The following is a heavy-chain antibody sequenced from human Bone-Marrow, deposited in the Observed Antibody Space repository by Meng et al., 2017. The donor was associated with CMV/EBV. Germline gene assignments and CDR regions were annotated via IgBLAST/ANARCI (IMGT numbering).Heavy chain of an antibody. V-gene: IGHV3-9*01. CDR3: ARGSPDYEYYYYGMDV. CDR1: GFTFDDYA. Sequence: SLKISCAASGFTFDDYAMHWVRQAPGKGLEWVSGISWNSGSIGYADSVKGRFTISRDNAKNSLYLQMNSLRAEDTALYYCARGSPDYEYYYYGMDVWGQGTTVTVSS. CDR2: ISWNSGSI. J-gene: IGHJ6*02. D-gene: IGHD4-17*01.